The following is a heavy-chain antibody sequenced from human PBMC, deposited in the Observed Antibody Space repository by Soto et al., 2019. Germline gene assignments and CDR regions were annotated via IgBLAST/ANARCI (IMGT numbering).Heavy chain of an antibody. V-gene: IGHV4-31*03. CDR3: ARDKGGTTAMAYYYYYGMDV. J-gene: IGHJ6*02. Sequence: QVQLQESGPGLVKPSQTLSLTCTVSGGSISSGGYYWSWIRQHPGKGLEWIGYIYYSGSTYYNPSLKSRVTISVHTSKNQFSLKLSSVTAADTAVYYCARDKGGTTAMAYYYYYGMDVWGQGTTVTVSS. D-gene: IGHD5-18*01. CDR2: IYYSGST. CDR1: GGSISSGGYY.